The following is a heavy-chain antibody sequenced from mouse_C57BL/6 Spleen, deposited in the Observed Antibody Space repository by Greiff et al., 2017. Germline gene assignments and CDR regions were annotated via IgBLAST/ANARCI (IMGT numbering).Heavy chain of an antibody. D-gene: IGHD2-1*01. Sequence: EVKLVESGGGLVKPGGSLKLSCAASGFTFSSYAMSWVRQTPEKRLEWVATISDGGSYTYYPDNVKGRFTISRDNAKNNLYLQMSHLKSEDTAMYYCAREHGNGAMDYWGQGTSVTV. CDR1: GFTFSSYA. CDR2: ISDGGSYT. J-gene: IGHJ4*01. CDR3: AREHGNGAMDY. V-gene: IGHV5-4*01.